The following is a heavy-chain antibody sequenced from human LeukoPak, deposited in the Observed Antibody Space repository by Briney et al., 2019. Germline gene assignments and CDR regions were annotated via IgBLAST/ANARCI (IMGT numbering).Heavy chain of an antibody. V-gene: IGHV3-74*01. J-gene: IGHJ4*02. Sequence: GQSLRLSCAAAGFTISSYWMHWVRQAPGKGQEWVSRINSDERSITYADSVKGRFTISRDNAKNTLYLQMNSLRAEDTAVYYCARGIYGGNPADYWGQGTLVTVSS. CDR3: ARGIYGGNPADY. CDR2: INSDERSI. CDR1: GFTISSYW. D-gene: IGHD4-23*01.